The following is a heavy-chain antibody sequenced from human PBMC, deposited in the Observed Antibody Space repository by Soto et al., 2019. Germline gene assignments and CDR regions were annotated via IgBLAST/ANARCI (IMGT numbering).Heavy chain of an antibody. J-gene: IGHJ5*02. D-gene: IGHD1-26*01. V-gene: IGHV3-33*01. Sequence: QVQLVESGGGVVQPGRSLRLSCAASGFTFSSYGMHWVRQAPGKGLEWVAVIWYDGSNKYYADSVKGRFTISRDNSKNSPYLQMNSLRAEDTAVYYCARDEKKVGAHMFDPWGQGTLVTVSS. CDR2: IWYDGSNK. CDR1: GFTFSSYG. CDR3: ARDEKKVGAHMFDP.